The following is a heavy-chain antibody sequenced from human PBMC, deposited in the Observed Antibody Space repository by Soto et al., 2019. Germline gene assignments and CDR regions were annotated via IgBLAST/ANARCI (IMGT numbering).Heavy chain of an antibody. Sequence: SETLSLTCTVSGGSISSYYWSWIRQPPGKGLEWIGYIYYSGSTNYNPSLKSRVTISVDTSKNQFSLKLSSVTAADTAVYYCARAGPTLVTDGMDGWGRGTTVTV. CDR2: IYYSGST. CDR3: ARAGPTLVTDGMDG. CDR1: GGSISSYY. J-gene: IGHJ6*01. D-gene: IGHD3-16*01. V-gene: IGHV4-59*01.